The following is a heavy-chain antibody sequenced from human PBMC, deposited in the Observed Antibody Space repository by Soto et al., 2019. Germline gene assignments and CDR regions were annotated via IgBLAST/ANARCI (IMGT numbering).Heavy chain of an antibody. Sequence: EVQLVESGGGLAQPGGSLRLSCAASGFTFSNFWMSWARQAPGKGLEWVANIKGDGSVTQYVASVEGRFTISRDNAKYSLYVQMNSLRVEDTALYYCVIPTRSVRGMGVWGQGTTVTVSS. J-gene: IGHJ6*02. CDR2: IKGDGSVT. V-gene: IGHV3-7*03. CDR1: GFTFSNFW. CDR3: VIPTRSVRGMGV. D-gene: IGHD6-6*01.